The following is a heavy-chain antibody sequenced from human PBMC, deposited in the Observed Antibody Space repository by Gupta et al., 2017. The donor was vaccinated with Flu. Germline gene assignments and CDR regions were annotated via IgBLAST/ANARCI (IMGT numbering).Heavy chain of an antibody. J-gene: IGHJ4*02. CDR1: GGILSNSA. CDR2: IVPIFDTT. Sequence: QVRLMQSGAEVKKPGSSVKVSCKASGGILSNSAISWVRQAPGQGLQWVGGIVPIFDTTHYAQKFQGRVTITTDKSTGTAYMELSSLRSEDTAIYYCARFSGYNFGYFTDWGQGTLIIVSS. V-gene: IGHV1-69*06. D-gene: IGHD5-18*01. CDR3: ARFSGYNFGYFTD.